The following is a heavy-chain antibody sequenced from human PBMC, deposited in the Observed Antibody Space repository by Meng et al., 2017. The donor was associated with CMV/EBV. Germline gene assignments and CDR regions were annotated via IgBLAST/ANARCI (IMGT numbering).Heavy chain of an antibody. D-gene: IGHD3-10*01. CDR2: IYTSGST. CDR1: GGSISSGSYY. Sequence: TVSGGSISSGSYYWSWIRQPAGKGLEWIGRIYTSGSTNYNPSLKSRVTISVDTSKNQFSLKLSSVTAADTAVYYCARERSIIGYFDHWGQGTLVTVSS. CDR3: ARERSIIGYFDH. J-gene: IGHJ4*02. V-gene: IGHV4-61*02.